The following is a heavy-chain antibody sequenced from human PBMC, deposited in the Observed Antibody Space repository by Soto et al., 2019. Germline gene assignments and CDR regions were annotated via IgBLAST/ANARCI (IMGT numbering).Heavy chain of an antibody. CDR2: INHLETT. J-gene: IGHJ4*02. Sequence: QLQLHMSGSGLVKPSQTLSLTCTVSGASITYGAYSWSWIRQTPGKGLEWIGYINHLETTFYNPSFESRLTLARDRTQNQFSLNLKSMSAADRAVYFCARGGGFDSFDYCGQGILVTVSS. CDR3: ARGGGFDSFDY. CDR1: GASITYGAYS. V-gene: IGHV4-30-2*01. D-gene: IGHD3-10*01.